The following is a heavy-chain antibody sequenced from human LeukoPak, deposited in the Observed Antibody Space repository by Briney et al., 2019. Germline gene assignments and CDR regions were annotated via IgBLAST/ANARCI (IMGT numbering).Heavy chain of an antibody. J-gene: IGHJ4*02. CDR2: ISGSGGST. CDR3: AKDERTSVYYGSGSYPAY. CDR1: GFTFSSYA. V-gene: IGHV3-23*01. Sequence: LGGSLRLSCAASGFTFSSYAMSWVRQAPGKGLEWVSAISGSGGSTYYADSVKGRFTISRDNSKNTLYLQMNSLRAEDTAVYYCAKDERTSVYYGSGSYPAYWGQGTLVTVSS. D-gene: IGHD3-10*01.